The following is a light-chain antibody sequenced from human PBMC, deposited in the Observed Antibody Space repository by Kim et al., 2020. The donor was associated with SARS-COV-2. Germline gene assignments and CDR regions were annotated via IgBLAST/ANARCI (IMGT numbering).Light chain of an antibody. V-gene: IGLV1-47*01. CDR3: AAWDDRLSGRV. CDR1: NSNIVKNY. CDR2: RND. Sequence: GQRFTITCSGSNSNIVKNYVYWYQQLPGPAPKVLIYRNDERPSAVPDRFSGSKSGSSASLAISGLRSEDEAVYYCAAWDDRLSGRVFGGGTQLTVL. J-gene: IGLJ3*02.